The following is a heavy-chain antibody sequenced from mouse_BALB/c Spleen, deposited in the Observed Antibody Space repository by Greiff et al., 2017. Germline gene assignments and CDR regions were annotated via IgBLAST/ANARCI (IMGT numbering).Heavy chain of an antibody. CDR2: ISYDGSN. CDR1: GYSITSGYY. Sequence: VQLQQSGPGLVKPSQSLSLTCSVTGYSITSGYYWNWIRQFPGNKLEWMGYISYDGSNNYNPSLKNRISITRDTSKNQFFLKLNSVTTEDTATYYCARGGDYEGDYFDYWGQGTTLTVSS. V-gene: IGHV3-6*02. D-gene: IGHD2-4*01. J-gene: IGHJ2*01. CDR3: ARGGDYEGDYFDY.